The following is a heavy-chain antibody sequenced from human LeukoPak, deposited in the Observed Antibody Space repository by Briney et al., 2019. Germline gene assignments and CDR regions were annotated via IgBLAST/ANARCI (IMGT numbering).Heavy chain of an antibody. CDR2: ISSDGSYK. Sequence: GGSLRLSCAASGFTFSSHALHWVRQAPGKGLEWVAVISSDGSYKYYADSVKGRFTISRDNSKNTLCLQMNSLIPEDTAVYYCARQYISGQWYFDYWGQGTMVTVSS. CDR3: ARQYISGQWYFDY. CDR1: GFTFSSHA. D-gene: IGHD5-18*01. J-gene: IGHJ4*03. V-gene: IGHV3-30*04.